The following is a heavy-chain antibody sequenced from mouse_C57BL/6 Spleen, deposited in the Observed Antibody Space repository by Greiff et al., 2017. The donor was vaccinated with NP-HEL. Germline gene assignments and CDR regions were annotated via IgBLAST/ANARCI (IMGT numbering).Heavy chain of an antibody. Sequence: QVQLQQPGAELVMPGASVKLSCKASGYTFTSYWMHWVKQRPGQGLEWIGEIDPSDSYTNYNQKFKGKSTLTVDKSSSTAYMQLSSLTSEDSAVYYCARKPYYSNSWFAYWGQGTLVTVSA. J-gene: IGHJ3*01. CDR2: IDPSDSYT. CDR1: GYTFTSYW. CDR3: ARKPYYSNSWFAY. V-gene: IGHV1-69*01. D-gene: IGHD2-5*01.